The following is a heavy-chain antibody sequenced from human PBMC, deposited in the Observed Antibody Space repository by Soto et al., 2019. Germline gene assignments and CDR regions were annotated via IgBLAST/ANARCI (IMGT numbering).Heavy chain of an antibody. CDR1: GYTFTSYA. J-gene: IGHJ6*03. CDR3: ARSPVFVVVLGATTGGKGV. Sequence: ASVKVSCKASGYTFTSYAMHWVRQAPGQRLEWMGWINAGNGNTKYSQKFQGRVTITRDTSASTAYMELSSLRSEDTAVYYCARSPVFVVVLGATTGGKGVWGKGTTGTGSS. D-gene: IGHD2-15*01. CDR2: INAGNGNT. V-gene: IGHV1-3*01.